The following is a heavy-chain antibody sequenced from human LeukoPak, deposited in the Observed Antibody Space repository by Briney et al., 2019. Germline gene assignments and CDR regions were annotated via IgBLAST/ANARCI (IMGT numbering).Heavy chain of an antibody. Sequence: ASVKVSCKASGYTFTGYYMHWVRQAPGQGLEWMGSINPNSGGTNYAQKFQGRVTMTRDTSISTAYMELSRLRSDDTAVYYCARDGGYSYGPDLDYWGQGTLVTVSS. CDR2: INPNSGGT. D-gene: IGHD5-18*01. V-gene: IGHV1-2*02. CDR3: ARDGGYSYGPDLDY. CDR1: GYTFTGYY. J-gene: IGHJ4*02.